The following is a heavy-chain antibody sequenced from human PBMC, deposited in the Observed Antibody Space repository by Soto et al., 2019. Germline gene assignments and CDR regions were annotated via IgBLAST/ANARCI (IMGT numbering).Heavy chain of an antibody. CDR2: ISGSGGST. Sequence: QTGGSLRLSCAASGFTFSSYAMSWVRQAPGKGLEWVSAISGSGGSTYYADSVKGRFTISRDNSKNTLYLQMNSLRAEDTAVYYCAKDPFEDNWFDPWGQGTLVTVSS. J-gene: IGHJ5*02. CDR1: GFTFSSYA. D-gene: IGHD3-10*01. V-gene: IGHV3-23*01. CDR3: AKDPFEDNWFDP.